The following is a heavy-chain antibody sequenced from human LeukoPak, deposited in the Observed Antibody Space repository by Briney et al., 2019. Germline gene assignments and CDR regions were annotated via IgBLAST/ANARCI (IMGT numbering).Heavy chain of an antibody. J-gene: IGHJ4*02. D-gene: IGHD2-15*01. CDR3: ARSRHCSGGSCYSDY. V-gene: IGHV3-7*01. CDR2: IKQDGSEK. CDR1: GFTFSGYW. Sequence: GVSLRLSCAASGFTFSGYWMSWVRQAPGKGLEWVANIKQDGSEKYYVDSVKGRFTISRDNAKNSLYLQMNSLRAEDTAVYYCARSRHCSGGSCYSDYWGQGTLVTVSS.